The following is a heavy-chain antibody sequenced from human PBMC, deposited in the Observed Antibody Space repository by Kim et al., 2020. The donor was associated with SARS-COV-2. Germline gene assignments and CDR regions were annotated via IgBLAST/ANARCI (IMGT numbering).Heavy chain of an antibody. D-gene: IGHD2-15*01. V-gene: IGHV4-31*02. J-gene: IGHJ4*02. CDR3: ARGQRDIWWVYYFDY. Sequence: PSLTSRVTISVATSKNQFSLKLSSVTAADTAVYYCARGQRDIWWVYYFDYWGQGTLVTVSS.